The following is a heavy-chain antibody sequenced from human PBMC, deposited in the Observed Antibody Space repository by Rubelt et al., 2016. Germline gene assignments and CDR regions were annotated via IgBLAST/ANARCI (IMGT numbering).Heavy chain of an antibody. CDR2: PNSGGT. D-gene: IGHD2-2*02. Sequence: PNSGGTNYAQKFQGRVTMTTDTSTSTAYMELRSLRSDDTAVYYCARGYGVVPAAITYYYGMDVWGQGTTVTVSS. V-gene: IGHV1-2*02. CDR3: ARGYGVVPAAITYYYGMDV. J-gene: IGHJ6*02.